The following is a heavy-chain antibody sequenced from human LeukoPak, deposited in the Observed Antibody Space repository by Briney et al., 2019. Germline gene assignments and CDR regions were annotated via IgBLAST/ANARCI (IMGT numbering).Heavy chain of an antibody. CDR3: TTPNEGNWFDP. CDR2: IRDKGYGHAT. J-gene: IGHJ5*02. Sequence: GGSVRLSCAASGFTFSDSAIHWVRQASGKGLEWVGRIRDKGYGHATAYAASVKGRFTLSRDDSRNTAYLQMNSLKTEDTALYYCTTPNEGNWFDPWGQGTMTSVSS. D-gene: IGHD2-8*01. CDR1: GFTFSDSA. V-gene: IGHV3-73*01.